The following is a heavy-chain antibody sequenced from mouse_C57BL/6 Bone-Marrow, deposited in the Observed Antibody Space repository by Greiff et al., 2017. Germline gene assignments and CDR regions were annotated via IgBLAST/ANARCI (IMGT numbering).Heavy chain of an antibody. V-gene: IGHV14-4*01. CDR3: TTEAMDD. Sequence: EVQLKESGAELVRPGASVKLSCTASGFNIKDAYMHWVKQRPEQGLEWIGWFDPENGDTEYASKFQGKAPITADTSSNTAYLQLSSRTSEDTAVYYCTTEAMDDWGQGTSVTVAS. J-gene: IGHJ4*01. CDR2: FDPENGDT. CDR1: GFNIKDAY.